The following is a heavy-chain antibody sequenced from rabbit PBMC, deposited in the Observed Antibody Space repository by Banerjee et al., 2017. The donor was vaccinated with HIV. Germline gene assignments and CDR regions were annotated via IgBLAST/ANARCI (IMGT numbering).Heavy chain of an antibody. CDR1: GFSFSSSYY. CDR3: ARDRGYAADGYGLNL. D-gene: IGHD4-2*01. V-gene: IGHV1S40*01. J-gene: IGHJ4*01. Sequence: QSLEESGGDLVKPGASLTLTCTASGFSFSSSYYMCWVRQAPGKGLEWIACIYAGSSGSAYYTSWAKGRFTISKTSSTTVTLQMTSLTAADTATYFCARDRGYAADGYGLNLWGPGTLVTVS. CDR2: IYAGSSGSA.